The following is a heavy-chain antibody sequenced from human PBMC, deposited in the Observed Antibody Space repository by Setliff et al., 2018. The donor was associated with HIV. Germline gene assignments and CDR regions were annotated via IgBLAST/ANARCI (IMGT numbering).Heavy chain of an antibody. CDR3: ARYLADDSSGGGFGYFDY. CDR1: GYTFTSYA. CDR2: INAGNGNT. Sequence: ASVKVSCKASGYTFTSYAIHWVRQAPGQRLEWMGWINAGNGNTKYSQKFQGRVTSTRDTSASTVYMELSSLRSEDTAVYYCARYLADDSSGGGFGYFDYWGQGTLVTVSS. D-gene: IGHD3-22*01. J-gene: IGHJ4*02. V-gene: IGHV1-3*01.